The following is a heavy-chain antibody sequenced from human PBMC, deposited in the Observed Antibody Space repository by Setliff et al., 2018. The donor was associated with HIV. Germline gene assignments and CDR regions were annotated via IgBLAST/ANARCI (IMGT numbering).Heavy chain of an antibody. CDR2: IVPVFGPG. CDR3: ARATPGEHLVLHY. J-gene: IGHJ4*02. V-gene: IGHV1-69*13. CDR1: GGTFMKDT. D-gene: IGHD6-13*01. Sequence: GASVKVSCKASGGTFMKDTITWVRQAPGQGLEWMGGIVPVFGPGNSAQKFQGRVTITADESTSTVYMEVSSLKSEDTAVYYCARATPGEHLVLHYWGQGTLVTVSS.